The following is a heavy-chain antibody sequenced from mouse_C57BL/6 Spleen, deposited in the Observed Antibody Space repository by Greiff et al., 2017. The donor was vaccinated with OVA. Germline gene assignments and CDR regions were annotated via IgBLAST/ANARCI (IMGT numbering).Heavy chain of an antibody. CDR3: ARDYYGSPFDY. D-gene: IGHD1-1*01. J-gene: IGHJ2*01. CDR2: IYPGDGDT. V-gene: IGHV1-80*01. CDR1: GYAFSSYW. Sequence: QVQLQQSGAELVKPGASVKISCKASGYAFSSYWMNWVKQRPGKGLEWIGQIYPGDGDTNYNGKFKGKATLTAVKSSSTAYMQLSSLTSEDSAVYFCARDYYGSPFDYWGQGTTLTVSS.